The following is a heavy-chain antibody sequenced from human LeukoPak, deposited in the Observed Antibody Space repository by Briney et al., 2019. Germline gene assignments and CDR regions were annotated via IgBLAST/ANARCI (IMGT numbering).Heavy chain of an antibody. V-gene: IGHV4-39*01. D-gene: IGHD1-26*01. Sequence: SETLSLTCTVSGGSISSSSYYWCWIRQPPGKGLEWIGSIYYSGSTYYNPSLKSRVTISVDTSKNQFSLKLSSVTAADTAVYYCARLNPQVGATYFDYWGQGTLVTVSS. CDR3: ARLNPQVGATYFDY. CDR1: GGSISSSSYY. CDR2: IYYSGST. J-gene: IGHJ4*02.